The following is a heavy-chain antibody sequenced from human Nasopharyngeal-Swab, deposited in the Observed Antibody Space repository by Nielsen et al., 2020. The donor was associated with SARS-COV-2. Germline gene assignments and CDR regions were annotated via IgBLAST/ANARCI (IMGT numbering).Heavy chain of an antibody. J-gene: IGHJ6*02. CDR2: IYYSGST. D-gene: IGHD6-19*01. CDR3: ARGSGSYYYAMDV. CDR1: GGSISSYY. V-gene: IGHV4-59*01. Sequence: SETLSLTCTVSGGSISSYYWSWIRQPPGKGLEWIGYIYYSGSTNYNPSLKSRVTISVDTSKTQFSLNLNSVTAADTAVYYCARGSGSYYYAMDVWGQGTTVTVSS.